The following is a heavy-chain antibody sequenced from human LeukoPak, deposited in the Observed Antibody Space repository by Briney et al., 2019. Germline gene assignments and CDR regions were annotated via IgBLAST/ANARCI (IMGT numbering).Heavy chain of an antibody. CDR2: IYYSGST. CDR3: ARVVTYLRITMIQGFDP. D-gene: IGHD3-22*01. V-gene: IGHV4-39*07. CDR1: GGSISSSSYY. J-gene: IGHJ5*02. Sequence: NPSETLSLTCTVSGGSISSSSYYWGWIRQPPGKGLEWIGSIYYSGSTYYNPSLKSRVTISVDTSKNQFSLKLSSVTAADTAVYYCARVVTYLRITMIQGFDPWGQGTLVTVSS.